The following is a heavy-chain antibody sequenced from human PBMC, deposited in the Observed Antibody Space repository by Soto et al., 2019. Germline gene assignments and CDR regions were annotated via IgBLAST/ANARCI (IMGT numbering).Heavy chain of an antibody. Sequence: QVQLQESGPGLVKPSQTLSLTCTVSGGSISSGSYYWSWIRQHPGKGLEWIGYIYYSGSTYYNPSLKSRVTISVDTSKNQFSLKLSSVTAADTAVYYCARDRVIQLFGYYYYGMDVWGQGTTVTVSS. J-gene: IGHJ6*02. CDR1: GGSISSGSYY. CDR3: ARDRVIQLFGYYYYGMDV. D-gene: IGHD5-18*01. V-gene: IGHV4-31*03. CDR2: IYYSGST.